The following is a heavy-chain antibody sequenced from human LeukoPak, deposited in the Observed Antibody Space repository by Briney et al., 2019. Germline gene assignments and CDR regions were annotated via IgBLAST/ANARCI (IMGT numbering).Heavy chain of an antibody. V-gene: IGHV1-46*01. CDR3: ARYAIVVEAFDY. D-gene: IGHD2-2*01. CDR1: GYTFTSYY. J-gene: IGHJ4*02. Sequence: ASVKVSCKASGYTFTSYYMHWLRQAPGQGLEWMGIINPSGGSTSYAQKFQGRVTMTRDMSTSTVYMELSSLRSEDTAVYYCARYAIVVEAFDYWGQGTLVAVSS. CDR2: INPSGGST.